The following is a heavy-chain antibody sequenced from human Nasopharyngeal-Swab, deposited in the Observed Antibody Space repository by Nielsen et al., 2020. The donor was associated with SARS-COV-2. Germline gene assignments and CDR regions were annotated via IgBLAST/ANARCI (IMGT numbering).Heavy chain of an antibody. CDR2: INAGNGNT. D-gene: IGHD6-19*01. J-gene: IGHJ6*02. V-gene: IGHV1-3*01. Sequence: ASVKVSCKASGYIFTSYAMHWVRQDTGQRVEWMGWINAGNGNTKYSQKFQGRVTITRDTSASTAYMELSSLRSEDTAVYYCARGAYSSGWYGSYNYYYGMDVWGQGTTVTVSS. CDR3: ARGAYSSGWYGSYNYYYGMDV. CDR1: GYIFTSYA.